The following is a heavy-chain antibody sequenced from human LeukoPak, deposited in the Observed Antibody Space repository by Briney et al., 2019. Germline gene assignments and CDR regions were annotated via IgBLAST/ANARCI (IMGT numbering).Heavy chain of an antibody. V-gene: IGHV1-69*01. CDR2: IIPIFATA. Sequence: WMGGIIPIFATATYAQKFQGRVTIPADESTSTAYMELSSLRSEDTAVYYCARERYGNYNWGQGTLVTVSS. J-gene: IGHJ4*02. D-gene: IGHD4-11*01. CDR3: ARERYGNYN.